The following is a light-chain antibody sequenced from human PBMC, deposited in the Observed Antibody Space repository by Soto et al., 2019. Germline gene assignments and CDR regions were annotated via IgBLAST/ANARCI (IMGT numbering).Light chain of an antibody. CDR1: ASDVGVYNY. J-gene: IGLJ1*01. CDR2: EVT. Sequence: QSVLTQPPSASGSLGQSVTISCTGTASDVGVYNYVSWYQQHPGKAPKLMIYEVTKRPSGVPDRFSGPKSGNTASLTVSGLQAEDEADYYCSSYAGSSTLYVFGTGTKVTVL. CDR3: SSYAGSSTLYV. V-gene: IGLV2-8*01.